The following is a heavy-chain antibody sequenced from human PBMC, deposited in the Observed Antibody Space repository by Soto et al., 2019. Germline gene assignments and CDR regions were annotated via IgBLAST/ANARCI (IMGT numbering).Heavy chain of an antibody. V-gene: IGHV3-21*01. D-gene: IGHD4-17*01. Sequence: GGSLRLSCAASGFTFSSYSMNWVRQAPGKGLEWVSSISSSSSYIYYAGSVKGRFTISRDNAKNSLYLQMNSLRAEDTAVYYCARDQNGDYDPGEGPDAFDIWGQGTMVTVSS. J-gene: IGHJ3*02. CDR2: ISSSSSYI. CDR1: GFTFSSYS. CDR3: ARDQNGDYDPGEGPDAFDI.